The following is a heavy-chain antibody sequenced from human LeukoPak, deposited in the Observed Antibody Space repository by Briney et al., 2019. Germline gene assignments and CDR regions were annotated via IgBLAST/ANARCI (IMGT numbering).Heavy chain of an antibody. CDR3: AKDQEWDSGYSYGSDY. CDR2: XXASGGST. Sequence: ASGFXFNTXXXXXVXXAXXXXXEXXSGXXASGGSTYYADSVKGRFTISRDNSKNTLYLQMNSLRAEDTAVYYCAKDQEWDSGYSYGSDYWGQGTLVTVSS. CDR1: GFXFNTXX. J-gene: IGHJ4*02. V-gene: IGHV3-23*01. D-gene: IGHD5-18*01.